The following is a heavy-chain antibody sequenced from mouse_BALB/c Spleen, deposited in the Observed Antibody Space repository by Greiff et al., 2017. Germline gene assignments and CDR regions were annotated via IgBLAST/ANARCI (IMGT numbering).Heavy chain of an antibody. CDR3: ARGGVVGGSYYFDY. V-gene: IGHV2-9*02. CDR1: GFSLTSYG. J-gene: IGHJ2*01. CDR2: IWAGGST. Sequence: VKLQESGPGLVAPSQSLSITCTVSGFSLTSYGVHWVRQPPGKGLEWLGVIWAGGSTNYNSALMSRLSISKDNSKSQVFLKMNSLQTDDTAMYYCARGGVVGGSYYFDYWGQGTTLTVSS. D-gene: IGHD1-1*01.